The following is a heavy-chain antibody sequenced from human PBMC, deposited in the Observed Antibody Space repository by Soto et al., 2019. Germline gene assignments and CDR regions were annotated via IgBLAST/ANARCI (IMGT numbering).Heavy chain of an antibody. CDR1: GGTFSSYA. J-gene: IGHJ4*02. D-gene: IGHD3-22*01. Sequence: QVQLVQSVAEVKKPGSSVKVSCKASGGTFSSYAISWVRQAPGQGLGWMGGIIPIFGTANYAQKFQGRVTITADEATSTAYMELSSLRSEDTAVYYCARVSPDSSGYYYLTPNDYWGQGTLVTVSS. CDR2: IIPIFGTA. V-gene: IGHV1-69*01. CDR3: ARVSPDSSGYYYLTPNDY.